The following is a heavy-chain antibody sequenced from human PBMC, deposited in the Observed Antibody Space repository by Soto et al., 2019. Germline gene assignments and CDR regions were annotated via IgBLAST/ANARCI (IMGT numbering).Heavy chain of an antibody. Sequence: SETLSLTGTGSGGSVTSYYWSGIRQPPGKGLEGSGYIYNRGSTASNPSLKSRLTISVATSKNQFSLTLGPVTAGATAIYYCARRSTHRGADAFDVWGHGTMVTVSS. CDR1: GGSVTSYY. J-gene: IGHJ3*01. CDR3: ARRSTHRGADAFDV. CDR2: IYNRGST. V-gene: IGHV4-4*09. D-gene: IGHD3-10*01.